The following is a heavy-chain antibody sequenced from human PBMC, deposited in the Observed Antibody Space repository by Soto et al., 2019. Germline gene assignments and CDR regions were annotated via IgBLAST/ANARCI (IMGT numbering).Heavy chain of an antibody. CDR1: GGSISGYY. D-gene: IGHD4-4*01. Sequence: QVQLQESGPGLVKPSETLSLTCTVSGGSISGYYWTWIRQSPGKGLEWIGHIYYSGSTKYNPSLKSRITMSVDKSKNQCSLRLSSVTAADTAVYYCAMTETTLYNWFDPWGQGTLVTVSS. J-gene: IGHJ5*02. CDR2: IYYSGST. V-gene: IGHV4-59*12. CDR3: AMTETTLYNWFDP.